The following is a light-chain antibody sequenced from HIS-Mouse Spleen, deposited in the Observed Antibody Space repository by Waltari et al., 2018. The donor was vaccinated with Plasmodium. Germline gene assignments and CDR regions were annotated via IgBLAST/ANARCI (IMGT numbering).Light chain of an antibody. CDR3: QSYDSSLSGSV. V-gene: IGLV1-40*01. CDR1: SPNIGAGYD. J-gene: IGLJ2*01. Sequence: QSVLTQPPSVPGAPGQRATIPCHGSSPNIGAGYDVPRYQQLPGTAPKLLSYGNSNRPSGVPDRFSGSKSGTSASLAITGLQAEDEADYYCQSYDSSLSGSVFGGGTKLTVL. CDR2: GNS.